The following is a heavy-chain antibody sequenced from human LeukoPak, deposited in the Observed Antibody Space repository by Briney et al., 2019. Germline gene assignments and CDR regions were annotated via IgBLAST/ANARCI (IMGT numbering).Heavy chain of an antibody. V-gene: IGHV1-46*01. CDR3: ATFPIPLITMYGRWPLDY. J-gene: IGHJ4*02. CDR2: INPSGGST. CDR1: GYTFTSYY. D-gene: IGHD3-10*02. Sequence: GASVKVSCKASGYTFTSYYMHWVRQAPGQGLEWMGIINPSGGSTSYAQKFQGRVTMTRDTSTSTVYMELSSLRSEDTAVYYCATFPIPLITMYGRWPLDYWGQGTLVTVSS.